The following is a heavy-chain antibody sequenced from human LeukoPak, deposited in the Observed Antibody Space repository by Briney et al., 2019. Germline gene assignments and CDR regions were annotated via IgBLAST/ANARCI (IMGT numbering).Heavy chain of an antibody. V-gene: IGHV4-59*01. CDR2: IYYSGST. CDR1: GGSITGYH. D-gene: IGHD3-22*01. Sequence: PLETLSLTCTVSGGSITGYHWNWIRQPPGKGLEWIGYIYYSGSTNYNPSLKSRVTISVDTSKNQFSLKLSSVTAADTAVYYCARAHNYYDSSGPPDYWGQGTLLPVFS. J-gene: IGHJ4*02. CDR3: ARAHNYYDSSGPPDY.